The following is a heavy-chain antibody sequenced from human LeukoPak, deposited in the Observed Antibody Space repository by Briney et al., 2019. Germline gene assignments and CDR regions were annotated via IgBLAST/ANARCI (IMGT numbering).Heavy chain of an antibody. Sequence: GGSLRLSCEASGFTFSSYAMSWVRQAPGKGLDWVSGISAGGDRTYYADSVKGRFTISRDNAKNTLYLQMNSLRAEDTAVYYCAKFEYSTATQLYYFDSWGQGALVTVSS. CDR3: AKFEYSTATQLYYFDS. CDR1: GFTFSSYA. D-gene: IGHD5-24*01. J-gene: IGHJ4*02. V-gene: IGHV3-23*01. CDR2: ISAGGDRT.